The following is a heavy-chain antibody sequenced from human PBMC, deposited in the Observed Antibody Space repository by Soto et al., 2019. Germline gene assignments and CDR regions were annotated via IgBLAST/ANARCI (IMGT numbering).Heavy chain of an antibody. D-gene: IGHD3-10*01. V-gene: IGHV3-23*01. CDR1: GFTFSSYA. CDR2: ISGSGGST. J-gene: IGHJ5*02. CDR3: AKDVILWFGELGGWFDP. Sequence: GGSLRLSCAASGFTFSSYAMTWVRQAPGKGLEWVSAISGSGGSTYYADSVKDRFIISRDNSKNTLYLQMNSLRAKDTAVYYCAKDVILWFGELGGWFDPWGQGTLVTVSS.